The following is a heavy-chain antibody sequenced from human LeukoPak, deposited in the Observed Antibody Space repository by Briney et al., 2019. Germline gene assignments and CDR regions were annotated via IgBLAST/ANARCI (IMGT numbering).Heavy chain of an antibody. CDR3: VKERDGHKDGLHS. D-gene: IGHD5-24*01. V-gene: IGHV3-43*01. J-gene: IGHJ4*02. CDR1: GFNFYRFT. Sequence: GGSLRLSCTASGFNFYRFTMQWLRQSPGKGLEGVSFIGRDGRVTSYADSGKGRFTISRDNSRNSVYLKGHSLRPVDTSFYHCVKERDGHKDGLHSWGQGTLVTVSS. CDR2: IGRDGRVT.